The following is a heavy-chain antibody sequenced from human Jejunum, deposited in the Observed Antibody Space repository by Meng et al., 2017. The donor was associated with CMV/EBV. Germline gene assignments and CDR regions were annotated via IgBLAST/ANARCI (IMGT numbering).Heavy chain of an antibody. CDR1: TFSSYA. Sequence: TFSSYAMHWVRQAPRKGLEYVSAISSNGGSTYYADSVKGRFTTSRDNSKNTLHLQMDSLRAEDMAVYYCAARYCSSGSCYGYFDYWGQGTLVTVSS. V-gene: IGHV3-64*02. J-gene: IGHJ4*02. D-gene: IGHD2-15*01. CDR3: AARYCSSGSCYGYFDY. CDR2: ISSNGGST.